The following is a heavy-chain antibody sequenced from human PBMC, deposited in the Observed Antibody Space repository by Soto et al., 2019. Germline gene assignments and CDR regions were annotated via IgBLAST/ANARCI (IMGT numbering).Heavy chain of an antibody. J-gene: IGHJ4*02. Sequence: QVQLVESGGGVVQPGRSLRLSCAASGFTFSSYAMHWVRQAPGKGLEWVAVKSYDGSNKYYADSVKGRFTISRDNSKNTVYLQMNSLRAEDTAVYYCARDKFSVAGYFDYWGQGTLVTVSS. V-gene: IGHV3-30-3*01. CDR3: ARDKFSVAGYFDY. CDR2: KSYDGSNK. CDR1: GFTFSSYA. D-gene: IGHD6-19*01.